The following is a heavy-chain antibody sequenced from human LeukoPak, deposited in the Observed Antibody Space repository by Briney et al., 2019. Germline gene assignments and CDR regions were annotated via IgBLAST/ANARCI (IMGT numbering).Heavy chain of an antibody. D-gene: IGHD3-3*01. CDR3: ARHHYDFWSGHPTYFDY. J-gene: IGHJ4*02. V-gene: IGHV4-39*01. Sequence: SETLSLTCTVSGGSISSSSYYWGWIRQPPGKGPEWIGSIYYSGSTYYNPSLKSRVTISVDTSKNQFSLKLSSVTAADTAVYYCARHHYDFWSGHPTYFDYWGQGTLVTVSS. CDR1: GGSISSSSYY. CDR2: IYYSGST.